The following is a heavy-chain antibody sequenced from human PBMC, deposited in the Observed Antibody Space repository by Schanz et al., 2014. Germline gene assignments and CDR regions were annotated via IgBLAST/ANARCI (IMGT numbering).Heavy chain of an antibody. CDR2: ISVYHGHT. D-gene: IGHD3-10*01. V-gene: IGHV1-18*01. Sequence: QVQLVQSGGEVKKPGASATVSCKASGYTFNNHGISWVRQAPGQGLEWLGWISVYHGHTNYAEKVHGRVTMTTDTSTSTAYMELRSLIADDTAVYYCVRDAGWAFGDYHGMDVWGQGTSVTVS. CDR3: VRDAGWAFGDYHGMDV. CDR1: GYTFNNHG. J-gene: IGHJ6*02.